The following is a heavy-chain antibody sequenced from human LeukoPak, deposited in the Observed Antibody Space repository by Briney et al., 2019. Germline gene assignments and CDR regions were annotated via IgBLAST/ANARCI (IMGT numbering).Heavy chain of an antibody. CDR3: ARHIYSGTDGDAFDI. Sequence: PSETLSLTCTVSGGSISSSSHYWGWIRQPPGKEPEWIGALYYSGSTFYNPSLESRVTISVDTSKNHFSLNLTSVTAAETAVYYCARHIYSGTDGDAFDIWGQGTMVTVSS. V-gene: IGHV4-39*01. J-gene: IGHJ3*02. CDR2: LYYSGST. D-gene: IGHD1-26*01. CDR1: GGSISSSSHY.